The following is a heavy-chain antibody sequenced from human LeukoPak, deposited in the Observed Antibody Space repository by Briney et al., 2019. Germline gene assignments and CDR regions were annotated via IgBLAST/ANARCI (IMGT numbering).Heavy chain of an antibody. D-gene: IGHD6-19*01. V-gene: IGHV4-59*01. J-gene: IGHJ6*02. CDR2: IYYSGST. CDR1: GGSISSYY. Sequence: SETLSLTCTVSGGSISSYYWSWIRQPPGKGLEWIGYIYYSGSTNYNPSLKSRVTISVDTSKNQFSLKLSSVTAADTAVYYCARGPGIAVAGVYYYYGMDVWGQGTTVTVSS. CDR3: ARGPGIAVAGVYYYYGMDV.